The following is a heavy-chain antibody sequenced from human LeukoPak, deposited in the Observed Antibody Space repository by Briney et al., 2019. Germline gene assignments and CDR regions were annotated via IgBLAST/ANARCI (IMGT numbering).Heavy chain of an antibody. V-gene: IGHV3-21*01. D-gene: IGHD1-1*01. CDR2: ISSSSSYI. CDR3: ARDPEERGWPNSDY. Sequence: GGSLRLSCAASGFTFSSYSMNWVRQAPGKGLEWVSSISSSSSYIYYADSVKGRFTISRDNAKNSLYLQMNSLRAEDTAVYYCARDPEERGWPNSDYWGQGTLVTVSS. CDR1: GFTFSSYS. J-gene: IGHJ4*02.